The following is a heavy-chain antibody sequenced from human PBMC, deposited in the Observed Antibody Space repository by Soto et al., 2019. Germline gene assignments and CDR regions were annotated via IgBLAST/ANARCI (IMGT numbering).Heavy chain of an antibody. CDR1: GFTFSSYA. V-gene: IGHV3-23*01. Sequence: GGSLRLSCAASGFTFSSYAMSWVRQAPGKGLEWVSAISGSGGSTYYADSVKGRFTISRDNSKNTLYLQMNSLRAEDTAVYYCAKDFSRVGWELLFDYWGQGTLVTVSS. D-gene: IGHD1-26*01. CDR2: ISGSGGST. J-gene: IGHJ4*02. CDR3: AKDFSRVGWELLFDY.